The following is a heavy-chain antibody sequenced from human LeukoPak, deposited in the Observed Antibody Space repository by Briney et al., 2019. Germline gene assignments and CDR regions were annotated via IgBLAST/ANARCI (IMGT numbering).Heavy chain of an antibody. D-gene: IGHD6-13*01. V-gene: IGHV1-69*04. Sequence: ASVKVSCKASGGTFSDYGINWVRQAPGQGLEWMGRIIPILGIANYAQKFQGRVTITADKSTSTAYMELSSLRSEDTAVYYCASLAAAGHFDYWGQGTLVTVSS. CDR1: GGTFSDYG. CDR3: ASLAAAGHFDY. CDR2: IIPILGIA. J-gene: IGHJ4*02.